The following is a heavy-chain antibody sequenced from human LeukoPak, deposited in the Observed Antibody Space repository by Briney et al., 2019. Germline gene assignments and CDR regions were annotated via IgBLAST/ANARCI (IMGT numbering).Heavy chain of an antibody. CDR3: ARESESFDY. Sequence: GGSLRLSCAASGFTFSRYAMHWVRQAPGKGLEWVAVISYDGSDIYYADSVKGRFTISRDNSKNTLYLQVNSLRPEDTALYYCARESESFDYWGQGTLGTVSS. CDR2: ISYDGSDI. V-gene: IGHV3-30-3*01. CDR1: GFTFSRYA. J-gene: IGHJ4*02.